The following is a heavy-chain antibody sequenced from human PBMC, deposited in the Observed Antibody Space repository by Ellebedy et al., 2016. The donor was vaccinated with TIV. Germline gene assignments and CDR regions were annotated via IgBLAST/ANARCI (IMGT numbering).Heavy chain of an antibody. V-gene: IGHV1-8*02. Sequence: ASVKVSXXASGYTFTSNAVSWVRQAPGQGLEWMGWMNPNSGNTGYAQKFQGRVTMTRNTSISTAYMELSSLRSEDTAVYYCARRPRSRGFGYGMDVWGQGTTVTVSS. J-gene: IGHJ6*02. CDR2: MNPNSGNT. CDR3: ARRPRSRGFGYGMDV. CDR1: GYTFTSNA. D-gene: IGHD3-16*01.